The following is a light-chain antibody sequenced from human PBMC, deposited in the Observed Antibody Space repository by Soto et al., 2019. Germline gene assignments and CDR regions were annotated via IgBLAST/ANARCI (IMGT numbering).Light chain of an antibody. Sequence: DIQMTQSPSTLSASVGDRVTITCRASQSISSWLAWYQQKPGKAPKRLIYDGSSLGSAGTSGFCGSGSGTEFTLTISSLQPDDFATYYCQQYNSYSPKTFGQGTKVDI. CDR2: DGS. CDR3: QQYNSYSPKT. J-gene: IGKJ1*01. V-gene: IGKV1-5*01. CDR1: QSISSW.